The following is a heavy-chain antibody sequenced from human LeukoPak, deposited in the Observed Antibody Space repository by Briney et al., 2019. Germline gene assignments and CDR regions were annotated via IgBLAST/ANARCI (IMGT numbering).Heavy chain of an antibody. CDR3: ARELTVVPAAWFDP. CDR2: IYASGST. V-gene: IGHV4-61*02. D-gene: IGHD2-2*01. Sequence: SQTLSLTCTVSGGSISSGSYYWSWIRQPAGKGLEWIGRIYASGSTNYNPSLKSRVTISVDTSKNQFSLKLSSVTAADTAVYYCARELTVVPAAWFDPWGQGTLVTVSS. CDR1: GGSISSGSYY. J-gene: IGHJ5*02.